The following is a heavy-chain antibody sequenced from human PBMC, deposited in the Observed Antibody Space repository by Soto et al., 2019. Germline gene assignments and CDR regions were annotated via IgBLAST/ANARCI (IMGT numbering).Heavy chain of an antibody. J-gene: IGHJ6*02. V-gene: IGHV4-59*01. Sequence: PSETLSLTCTVSGGSISSYYWSWIRQPPGKGLEWIGYIYYSGSTNYNPSLKSRVTISVDTSKNQFSLKLSSVTAADTAVYYCARTYYYGSGSYYNRYYYYGMDVWGQGTTVTVSS. CDR3: ARTYYYGSGSYYNRYYYYGMDV. CDR1: GGSISSYY. CDR2: IYYSGST. D-gene: IGHD3-10*01.